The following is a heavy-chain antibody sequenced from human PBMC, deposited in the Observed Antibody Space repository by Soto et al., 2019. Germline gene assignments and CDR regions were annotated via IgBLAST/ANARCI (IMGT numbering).Heavy chain of an antibody. V-gene: IGHV3-23*01. CDR3: ANNPYRSETYISFYMNV. D-gene: IGHD3-10*01. Sequence: GGSLRLSCAASGFTFSTYAMSWVRQAPGKGLEWVSAITATGENTYYADSVKGRFTISRDNSKSTLYLQVNSLTVADTAVYYCANNPYRSETYISFYMNVWGKGTTVTVSS. CDR1: GFTFSTYA. CDR2: ITATGENT. J-gene: IGHJ6*03.